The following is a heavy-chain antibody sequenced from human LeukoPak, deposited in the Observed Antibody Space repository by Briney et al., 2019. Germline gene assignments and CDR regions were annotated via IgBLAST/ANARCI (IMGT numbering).Heavy chain of an antibody. Sequence: ALVKVSCKASGYTFAKYAIHWVRQAPGQRLEWMGWINAGNGNTRYSQKFQGGVTITRDTSASTAYMELSSLRSEDTAVYYCARSILVVPVASHLNYGVDVWGQGTTVAVSS. V-gene: IGHV1-3*01. CDR2: INAGNGNT. D-gene: IGHD2-2*01. J-gene: IGHJ6*02. CDR1: GYTFAKYA. CDR3: ARSILVVPVASHLNYGVDV.